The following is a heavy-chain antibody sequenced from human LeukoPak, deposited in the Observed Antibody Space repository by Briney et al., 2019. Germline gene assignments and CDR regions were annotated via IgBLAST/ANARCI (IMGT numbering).Heavy chain of an antibody. V-gene: IGHV3-30-3*01. Sequence: PGRSLRLSCAASGFTFGSYAMHWVRQAPGKGLEWVAVISYDGSNKYYADSVKGRFTISRDNSKNTLYLQMNSLRAEDTAVYYCASSPSYQPFDYWGQGTLVTVSS. CDR3: ASSPSYQPFDY. CDR2: ISYDGSNK. J-gene: IGHJ4*02. CDR1: GFTFGSYA. D-gene: IGHD1-26*01.